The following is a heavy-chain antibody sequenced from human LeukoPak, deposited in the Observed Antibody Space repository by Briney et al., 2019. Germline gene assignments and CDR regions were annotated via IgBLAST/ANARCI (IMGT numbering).Heavy chain of an antibody. V-gene: IGHV4-39*01. CDR2: IYYSGST. CDR1: GGSMSGSNYY. Sequence: SETLSLTCTVSGGSMSGSNYYWGWIRQPPGKGLEWIGSIYYSGSTYYNPSLKSRVTISVDTSKNQFSLKLSSVTAADTAVYYCARHSSSWYNDYWGQGTLVTVSS. D-gene: IGHD6-13*01. CDR3: ARHSSSWYNDY. J-gene: IGHJ4*02.